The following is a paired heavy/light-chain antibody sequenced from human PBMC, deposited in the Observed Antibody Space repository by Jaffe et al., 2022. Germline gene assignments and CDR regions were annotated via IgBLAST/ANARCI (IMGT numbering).Heavy chain of an antibody. Sequence: EVHLVQSGGGSAQPGGSLRLSCAASGFNFRNYEMNWVRQAPGKGLEWLSYISANNTIYYADSVKGRFTISRDNAKKSLYLRMTSLRAEDTAVYFCARGPGGGILWFGDYLDSWGQGTLVTVSS. CDR3: ARGPGGGILWFGDYLDS. J-gene: IGHJ4*02. D-gene: IGHD3-10*01. CDR2: ISANNTI. V-gene: IGHV3-48*03. CDR1: GFNFRNYE.
Light chain of an antibody. Sequence: QSALTQPASVSGSPGQSLTISCSDVGSYNLVSWYQQYPGKAPKLIIYEVTKRPSGVSSRFSGSKSGTMASLTISGLQAEDEADYYCCSYVQTNSLLFGGGTKVTVL. CDR2: EVT. CDR1: VGSYNL. CDR3: CSYVQTNSLL. J-gene: IGLJ2*01. V-gene: IGLV2-23*02.